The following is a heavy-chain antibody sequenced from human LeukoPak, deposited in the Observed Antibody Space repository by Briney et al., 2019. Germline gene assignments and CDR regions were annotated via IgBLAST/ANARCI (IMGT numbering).Heavy chain of an antibody. V-gene: IGHV3-53*01. D-gene: IGHD3-22*01. J-gene: IGHJ5*02. CDR1: GFTVSSNY. CDR2: IYSGGST. CDR3: ASLTGEGYYDSSGYYYAWFDP. Sequence: PGGSLRLSCAASGFTVSSNYMSWVRQAPGKGLEWVSVIYSGGSTYYADSVKGRFTISRDNSKNTLYLQMNSLRAEDTAVYYCASLTGEGYYDSSGYYYAWFDPWGQGTLVTVS.